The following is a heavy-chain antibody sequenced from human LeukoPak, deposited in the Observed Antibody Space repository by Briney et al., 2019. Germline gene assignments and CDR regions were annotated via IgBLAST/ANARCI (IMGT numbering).Heavy chain of an antibody. CDR3: AKDGPVVPAAIVPLDY. CDR2: VSGSGSDT. CDR1: GFTFNNYA. D-gene: IGHD2-2*01. J-gene: IGHJ4*02. Sequence: GGSLRLSCAASGFTFNNYAMTWVRQAPGKGLEWVSVVSGSGSDTNYADSVKGRFTISRDNSKNTLYLQMNSLRAEDTAVYYCAKDGPVVPAAIVPLDYWGQGTLVTVSS. V-gene: IGHV3-23*01.